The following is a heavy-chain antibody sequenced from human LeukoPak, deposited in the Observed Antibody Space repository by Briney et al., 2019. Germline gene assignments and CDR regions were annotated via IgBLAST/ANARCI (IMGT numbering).Heavy chain of an antibody. J-gene: IGHJ4*02. Sequence: SETLSLTCTVSGGSISGYSWSWIRQPAGRGLEWIGRIYASGKTTYNPSFKSRVTLSVDTSTNQFSLNLNSVTAADTALYYCARERRDGYSDYWCQGTLVTVSS. CDR2: IYASGKT. CDR1: GGSISGYS. D-gene: IGHD5-24*01. V-gene: IGHV4-4*07. CDR3: ARERRDGYSDY.